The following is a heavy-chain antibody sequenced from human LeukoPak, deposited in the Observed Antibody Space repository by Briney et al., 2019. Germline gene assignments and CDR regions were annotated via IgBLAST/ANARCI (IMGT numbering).Heavy chain of an antibody. V-gene: IGHV3-21*01. Sequence: GGSLRLSCAASGFTFSSYSMNWVRQAPGKGLEWVSSISSSSSYIYYADSVKGRFTISRDNSKNTLYLQMNSLRAEDTAVYYCARAQLVDTAMVPTYWGRGTLVTVSS. CDR1: GFTFSSYS. D-gene: IGHD5-18*01. J-gene: IGHJ4*02. CDR3: ARAQLVDTAMVPTY. CDR2: ISSSSSYI.